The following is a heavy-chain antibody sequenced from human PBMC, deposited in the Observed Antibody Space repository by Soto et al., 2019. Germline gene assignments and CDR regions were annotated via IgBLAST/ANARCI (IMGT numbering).Heavy chain of an antibody. V-gene: IGHV1-24*01. CDR1: GYTLTELS. J-gene: IGHJ4*02. CDR3: ATMGTPATRLYYFDF. D-gene: IGHD2-15*01. CDR2: FDPEDGET. Sequence: TSVKVSCKVSGYTLTELSMHWVRQAPGKGLEWVGGFDPEDGETIYAQKFQGRVTMTEDTSTDTAYMELSSLRSEDTAVYYCATMGTPATRLYYFDFWGQGTLVTVSS.